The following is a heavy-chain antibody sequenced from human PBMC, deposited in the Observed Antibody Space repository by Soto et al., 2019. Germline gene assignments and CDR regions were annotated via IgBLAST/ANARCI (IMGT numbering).Heavy chain of an antibody. J-gene: IGHJ4*02. CDR3: ASTRHTIFGVVSMYYFDY. CDR1: GGTFSSYA. D-gene: IGHD3-3*01. CDR2: IIPIFGTA. V-gene: IGHV1-69*13. Sequence: SLKVSCKASGGTFSSYAISWIRQAPGQRLEWMGGIIPIFGTANYAQKFQGRVTITADESTSTAYMELSSLRSEDTAVYYCASTRHTIFGVVSMYYFDYWGQGTLVTSPQ.